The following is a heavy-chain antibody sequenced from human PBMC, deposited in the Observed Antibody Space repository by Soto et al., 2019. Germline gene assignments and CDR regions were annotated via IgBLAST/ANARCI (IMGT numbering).Heavy chain of an antibody. CDR3: ASSRELTYYFDY. D-gene: IGHD1-26*01. V-gene: IGHV4-61*01. CDR2: IYYSGST. CDR1: GGTVSSGNYY. J-gene: IGHJ4*02. Sequence: QVQLQESGPGLVKPSETLSLTCTVSGGTVSSGNYYWSWIRQPPGKGLEWIGYIYYSGSTNYNPSLKSRVTISVDTSKNQFFLKLSSETAADTAVYYCASSRELTYYFDYWGQGTLVTVSS.